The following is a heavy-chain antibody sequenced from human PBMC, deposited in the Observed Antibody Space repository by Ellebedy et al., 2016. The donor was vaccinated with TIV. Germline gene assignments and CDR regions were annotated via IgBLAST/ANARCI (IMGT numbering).Heavy chain of an antibody. D-gene: IGHD2-2*01. J-gene: IGHJ3*02. CDR2: ISAYTDHT. CDR1: GYTFTDYG. V-gene: IGHV1-18*01. CDR3: ARLLCGSTSCGGAAFEI. Sequence: ASVKVSCXASGYTFTDYGISWVRQAPGQGREWLGCISAYTDHTNYAQKLRGRVTMTTDTSTSPAYMELRSLRSDDTAVYYCARLLCGSTSCGGAAFEIWGQGTMVTVSS.